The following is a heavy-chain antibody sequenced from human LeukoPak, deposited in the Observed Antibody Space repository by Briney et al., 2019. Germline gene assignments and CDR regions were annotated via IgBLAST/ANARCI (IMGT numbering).Heavy chain of an antibody. D-gene: IGHD1-14*01. V-gene: IGHV3-30*18. J-gene: IGHJ3*02. CDR3: AKEGTGGDDAFDI. CDR2: ISYDGSNK. CDR1: GFTFSSYG. Sequence: PGGSLRLSCAASGFTFSSYGMHGVRQAPGKGLEWVAVISYDGSNKYYADSVKGRFTISRDNSKNTLYLQMNSLRAEDTAVYYCAKEGTGGDDAFDIWGQGTMVTVSS.